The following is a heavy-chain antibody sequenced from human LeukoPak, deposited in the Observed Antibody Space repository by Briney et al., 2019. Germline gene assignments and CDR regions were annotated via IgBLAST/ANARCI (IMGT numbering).Heavy chain of an antibody. J-gene: IGHJ4*02. CDR3: ARVLPATVLPDY. CDR1: GYTFTSYD. Sequence: GASVKVSCRASGYTFTSYDIIWVRQAPGQGLEWMGWMNPNSGDTGYAQKFQGRVTMTRNTSMSTAYMELNSLRSEDTAVYYCARVLPATVLPDYWGQGTLVTVSS. CDR2: MNPNSGDT. V-gene: IGHV1-8*01. D-gene: IGHD2-2*01.